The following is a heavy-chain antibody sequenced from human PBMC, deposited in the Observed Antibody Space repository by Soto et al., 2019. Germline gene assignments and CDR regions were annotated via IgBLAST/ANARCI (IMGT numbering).Heavy chain of an antibody. CDR1: GGSLSDYF. J-gene: IGHJ6*03. V-gene: IGHV4-34*01. D-gene: IGHD2-21*01. CDR2: INHLGSI. Sequence: PSXTLSLTCVVSGGSLSDYFWSWVRQPPGMALEWIGEINHLGSINYNPSLKSRVTMSVDTSKNQFSLTLNSVTAADTATYYCARGGISHWAYFYYMDVWDRGTTVTVSS. CDR3: ARGGISHWAYFYYMDV.